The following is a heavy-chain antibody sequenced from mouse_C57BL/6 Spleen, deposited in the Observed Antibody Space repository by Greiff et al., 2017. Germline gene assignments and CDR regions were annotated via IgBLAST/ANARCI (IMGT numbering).Heavy chain of an antibody. CDR2: IDPDTGGT. V-gene: IGHV1-15*01. CDR1: GYTFTDYE. CDR3: TRKLGLYYFDY. Sequence: QVQLKESGAELVRPGASVTLSCKASGYTFTDYEMHWVKQTPVHGLEWIGAIDPDTGGTAYNQKFKGKAILTADKSSSTAYMELRSLTSEDSAVYYCTRKLGLYYFDYWGQGTTLTVSS. D-gene: IGHD4-1*01. J-gene: IGHJ2*01.